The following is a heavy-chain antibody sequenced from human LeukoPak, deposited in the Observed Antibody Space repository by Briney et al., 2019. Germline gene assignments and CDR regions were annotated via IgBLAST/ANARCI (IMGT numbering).Heavy chain of an antibody. CDR3: ARARGMDV. CDR1: GFRFSSYW. CDR2: INQDGSEK. Sequence: PGGSLRLSCAASGFRFSSYWMSWVRQAPGKGLEWVANINQDGSEKYYVDSVKGRFTISRDNAMNSLYLQMNSLRAEDTAVYYCARARGMDVWGKGTTVIVSS. V-gene: IGHV3-7*03. J-gene: IGHJ6*04.